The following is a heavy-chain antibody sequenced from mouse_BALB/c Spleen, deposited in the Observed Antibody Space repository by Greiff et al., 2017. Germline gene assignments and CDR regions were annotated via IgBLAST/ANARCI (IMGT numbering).Heavy chain of an antibody. J-gene: IGHJ2*01. D-gene: IGHD2-3*01. CDR3: ARSGDGYYYFDY. V-gene: IGHV5-17*02. CDR1: GFTFSSFG. Sequence: EVQLVESGGGLVQPGGSRKLSCAASGFTFSSFGMHWVRQAPEKGLEWVAYISSGSSTIYYADTVKGRFTISRDNPKNTLFLQMTSLRSEDTAMYYCARSGDGYYYFDYWGQGTTLTVSS. CDR2: ISSGSSTI.